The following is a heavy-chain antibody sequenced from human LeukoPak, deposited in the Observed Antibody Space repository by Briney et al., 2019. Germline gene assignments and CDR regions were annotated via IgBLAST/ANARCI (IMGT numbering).Heavy chain of an antibody. J-gene: IGHJ4*02. CDR1: GGSISSYY. CDR3: ARRHHWGYLDF. Sequence: SETLSLTCTVYGGSISSYYWSWLRQAPGKGLEWIGFISYSGSTNYNPSFRSRVTISLDTSKNQFSLKLSSVTAADTALYYCARRHHWGYLDFWGQGTLVTVSS. D-gene: IGHD2-15*01. V-gene: IGHV4-59*08. CDR2: ISYSGST.